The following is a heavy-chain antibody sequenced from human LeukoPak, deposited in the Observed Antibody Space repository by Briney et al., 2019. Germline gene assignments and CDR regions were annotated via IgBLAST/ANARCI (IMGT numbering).Heavy chain of an antibody. Sequence: PSETLSLTCTVSGGSISSYYWSWIRQPPGKGLEWIGYIYYSGSTNYNPSLKSRVTISVDTSKNQFSLKLSSVTAADTAVYYCARQSDILTGYYSFRAFDIWGQGTMVTVSS. CDR1: GGSISSYY. CDR2: IYYSGST. V-gene: IGHV4-59*08. CDR3: ARQSDILTGYYSFRAFDI. D-gene: IGHD3-9*01. J-gene: IGHJ3*02.